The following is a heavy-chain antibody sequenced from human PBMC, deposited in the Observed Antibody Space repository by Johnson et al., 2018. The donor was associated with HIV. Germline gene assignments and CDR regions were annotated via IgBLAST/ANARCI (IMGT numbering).Heavy chain of an antibody. J-gene: IGHJ3*02. D-gene: IGHD4-17*01. V-gene: IGHV3-9*01. CDR3: AKERNIDYGDYLNNDAFDI. CDR2: ISWNSGSI. Sequence: EVQLVESGGGLGQPGRSLRLSCAASGFTFDDYAMHWVRQAPGKGLEWVSGISWNSGSIGYADSVKGRFTISRDNAKNSLYLQMNSLRAEDTALYYCAKERNIDYGDYLNNDAFDIWGQGTMVTVSS. CDR1: GFTFDDYA.